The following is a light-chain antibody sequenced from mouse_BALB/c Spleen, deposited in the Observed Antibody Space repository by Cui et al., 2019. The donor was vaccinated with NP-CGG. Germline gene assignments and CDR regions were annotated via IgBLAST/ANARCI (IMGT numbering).Light chain of an antibody. V-gene: IGLV1*01. CDR3: ALWYSNHWV. CDR1: TGAVTTSNY. CDR2: GTN. Sequence: HAVLTQEPPLTTSPGETVTLTCRSSTGAVTTSNYANWVQEKPDHLFTGLIGGTNNRAPGVPARFSGSLIGDKAALTITGAQTEDETIYFCALWYSNHWVFGGGTKLTVL. J-gene: IGLJ1*01.